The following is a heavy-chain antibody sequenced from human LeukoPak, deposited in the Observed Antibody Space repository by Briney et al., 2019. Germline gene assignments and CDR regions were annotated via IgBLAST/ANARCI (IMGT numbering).Heavy chain of an antibody. CDR3: ARPLSGYSSSLAY. V-gene: IGHV3-48*01. CDR2: ISSSSSTI. Sequence: GGSLRLSCAASGFTFSSYSMNWVRQALGKGLEWVSYISSSSSTIYYADSVKGRFTISRDNAKNSLYLQMNSLRAEDTAVYYCARPLSGYSSSLAYWGQGTLVTVSS. D-gene: IGHD6-6*01. CDR1: GFTFSSYS. J-gene: IGHJ4*02.